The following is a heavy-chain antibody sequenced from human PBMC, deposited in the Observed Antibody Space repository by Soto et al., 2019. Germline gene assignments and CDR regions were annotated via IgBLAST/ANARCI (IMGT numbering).Heavy chain of an antibody. J-gene: IGHJ4*02. CDR3: AGGGSSTRFMDY. CDR1: GFTFSSYW. D-gene: IGHD2-2*01. Sequence: EVQLVESGGGLVQPGGSLRLSCAASGFTFSSYWMSWVRQAPGQGLEWVANIKQDGSERYYVDSVKGRFTISRDNAKNSLYLQMNSLRAEDTAVYYCAGGGSSTRFMDYWGQGTLVTVSS. CDR2: IKQDGSER. V-gene: IGHV3-7*03.